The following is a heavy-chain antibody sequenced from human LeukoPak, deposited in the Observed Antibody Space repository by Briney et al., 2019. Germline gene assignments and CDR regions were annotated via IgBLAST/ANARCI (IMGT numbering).Heavy chain of an antibody. J-gene: IGHJ5*02. V-gene: IGHV1-2*02. CDR2: INPNSGGT. CDR3: ARGRVIFGVALKGFDP. CDR1: GYTFTGYY. Sequence: ASVKVSCKASGYTFTGYYMHWVRQAPGQGLEWMGWINPNSGGTNYAQKFQGRVTMTRDTSISTAYMELSRLRSDDTAVYYCARGRVIFGVALKGFDPWGQGTLVTVSS. D-gene: IGHD3-3*01.